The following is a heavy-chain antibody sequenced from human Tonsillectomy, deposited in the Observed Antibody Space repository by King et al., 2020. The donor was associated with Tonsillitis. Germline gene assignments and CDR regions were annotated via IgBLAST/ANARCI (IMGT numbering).Heavy chain of an antibody. J-gene: IGHJ4*02. D-gene: IGHD3-10*01. CDR3: ATHWGKFDTNKYYIPGGTGPPGGIDY. Sequence: GQLVQSGAEVKKPGASVKVSCKASGNTFSGYYLDWVRQAPGQGLEWMGWINPNSGGTNYAQKFQGRVTMTRDTSITTAYMELTRLSSDDTAVYYCATHWGKFDTNKYYIPGGTGPPGGIDYWGQGTLVTVSS. CDR2: INPNSGGT. CDR1: GNTFSGYY. V-gene: IGHV1-2*02.